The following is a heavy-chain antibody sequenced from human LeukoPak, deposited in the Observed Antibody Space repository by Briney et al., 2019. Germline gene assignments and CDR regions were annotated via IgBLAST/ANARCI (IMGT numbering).Heavy chain of an antibody. Sequence: GESLKISCKGSGYSFTSYWIGWVRQMPGNGLEWMGIIYPGDSDTRYSPSFQGQVTISADKSISTAYLQWSSLKASDTAMYYCARRVYYDFWSGSNGPYFDYWGQGTLVTVSS. J-gene: IGHJ4*02. V-gene: IGHV5-51*01. D-gene: IGHD3-3*01. CDR1: GYSFTSYW. CDR3: ARRVYYDFWSGSNGPYFDY. CDR2: IYPGDSDT.